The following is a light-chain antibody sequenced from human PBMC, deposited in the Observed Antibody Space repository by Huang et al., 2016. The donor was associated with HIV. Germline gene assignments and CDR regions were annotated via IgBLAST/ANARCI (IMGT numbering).Light chain of an antibody. V-gene: IGKV3-15*01. CDR1: QSVTHN. J-gene: IGKJ1*01. CDR2: GTS. CDR3: QQYHFWPPVT. Sequence: IVMTQSPDTLSVSPGERATLSCRAGQSVTHNLAWYQQKPGQTPRLLIYGTSTRATGIPGRCSGSGSGTDFTLTISSLQSDDFGVYYCQQYHFWPPVTFGQGTKVEI.